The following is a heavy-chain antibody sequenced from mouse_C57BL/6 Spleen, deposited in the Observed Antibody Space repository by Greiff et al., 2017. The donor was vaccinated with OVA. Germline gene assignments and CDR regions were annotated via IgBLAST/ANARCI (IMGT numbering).Heavy chain of an antibody. D-gene: IGHD2-12*01. J-gene: IGHJ3*01. CDR2: ISDGGSYT. CDR3: ARDDDGDAWFAY. CDR1: GFTFSSYA. V-gene: IGHV5-4*01. Sequence: EVKVVESGGGLVKPGGSLKLSCAASGFTFSSYAMSWVRQTPEKRLEWVATISDGGSYTYYPDNVKGRFTISRDNAKNNLYLQMSHLKSEDTAMYYCARDDDGDAWFAYWGQGTLVTVSA.